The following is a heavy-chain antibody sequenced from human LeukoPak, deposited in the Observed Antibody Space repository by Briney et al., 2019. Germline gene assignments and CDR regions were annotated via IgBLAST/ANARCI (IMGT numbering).Heavy chain of an antibody. J-gene: IGHJ4*02. CDR2: IYYSGST. CDR1: GGSISSHY. Sequence: SETLSLTCTVSGGSISSHYWSWIRQPPGKGLEWIGYIYYSGSTNYNPSLKSRVTISVDTSKNQFSLKLRSVTAADTAVYYCTHSGSYSNEYYFDYWGQGTLVTVSS. D-gene: IGHD3-10*01. V-gene: IGHV4-59*11. CDR3: THSGSYSNEYYFDY.